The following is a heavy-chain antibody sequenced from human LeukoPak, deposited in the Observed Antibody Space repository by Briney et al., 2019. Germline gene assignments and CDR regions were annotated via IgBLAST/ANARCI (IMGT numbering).Heavy chain of an antibody. CDR3: AREWGLESSGYYYAY. D-gene: IGHD3-22*01. J-gene: IGHJ4*02. V-gene: IGHV1-69*13. Sequence: ASVKVSCKASGGTFSRFTISWVRQAPGQGFEWMGGITPIFGTANFAQKFQGRVSITADESTSTAFMELSSLRSEDTAVYYCAREWGLESSGYYYAYWGQGTLVTASS. CDR2: ITPIFGTA. CDR1: GGTFSRFT.